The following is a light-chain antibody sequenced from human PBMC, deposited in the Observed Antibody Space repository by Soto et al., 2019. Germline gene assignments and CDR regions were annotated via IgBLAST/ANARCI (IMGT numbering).Light chain of an antibody. Sequence: EIVMTQSPATLSVSPGERATLSCRASQSVSSNLAWYQQKPGQAPRLLIYGASTRATGIPARFSGSGSGTEFTLTISSLQSEDFAVYYCQQYNNWRPQMFGQGTKVEIK. J-gene: IGKJ1*01. V-gene: IGKV3-15*01. CDR3: QQYNNWRPQM. CDR2: GAS. CDR1: QSVSSN.